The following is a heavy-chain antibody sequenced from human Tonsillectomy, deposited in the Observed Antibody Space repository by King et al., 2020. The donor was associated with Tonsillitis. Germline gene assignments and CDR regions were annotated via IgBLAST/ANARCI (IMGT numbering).Heavy chain of an antibody. CDR2: INPNSGGT. J-gene: IGHJ6*02. D-gene: IGHD4-17*01. CDR3: ARSLTPVTTVHSYYYAMDV. CDR1: GYTFTGYY. V-gene: IGHV1-2*02. Sequence: QLVQSGAEVKKPGASVKVSCKASGYTFTGYYMHWVRQAPGQGLEWMGWINPNSGGTNYAQKFQGRVTMTRDTSISTAYMELSRLRSDDTAMYYCARSLTPVTTVHSYYYAMDVWGQGTTVTVSS.